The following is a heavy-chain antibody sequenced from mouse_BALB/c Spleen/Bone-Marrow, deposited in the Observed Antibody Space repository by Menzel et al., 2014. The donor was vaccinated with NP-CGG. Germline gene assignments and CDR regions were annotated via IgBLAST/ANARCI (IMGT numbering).Heavy chain of an antibody. CDR1: GFAFSSYD. Sequence: EVKLMESGGGLVKPGGSLKLSCAASGFAFSSYDMSWVRQTPEKRLEWVAYISSGGGSTYYPDTVKGRFTISRDNAKNTLYLQMSSLKSEDTAMYYCAREVLQDYFDYWGQGTTLTVSS. V-gene: IGHV5-12-1*01. CDR2: ISSGGGST. J-gene: IGHJ2*01. CDR3: AREVLQDYFDY. D-gene: IGHD2-14*01.